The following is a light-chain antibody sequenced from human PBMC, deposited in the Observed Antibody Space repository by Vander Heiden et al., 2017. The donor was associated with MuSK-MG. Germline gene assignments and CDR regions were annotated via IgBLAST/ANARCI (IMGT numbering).Light chain of an antibody. CDR3: QQRGNWP. Sequence: EIVLTQSPATLSLSPGERATLSCRASQSVGSYLAWYQQKPGQAPRLLIYDASNRATDIPARFSGSGSGTDFTLTISSLEPEDFAIYYCQQRGNWPFGQVTRLEIK. V-gene: IGKV3-11*01. CDR1: QSVGSY. J-gene: IGKJ5*01. CDR2: DAS.